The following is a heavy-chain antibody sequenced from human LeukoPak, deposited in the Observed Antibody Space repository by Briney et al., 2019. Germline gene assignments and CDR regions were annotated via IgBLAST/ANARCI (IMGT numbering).Heavy chain of an antibody. CDR2: INPSGGST. Sequence: ASVKVSCKASGYTFTSYYMHRVRQAPGQGLEWMGIINPSGGSTSYAQKFQGRVTMTRDTSTSTVYMELSSLRSEDTAVYYCAREMRYYDSSGYTPLDYWGQGALVTVSS. V-gene: IGHV1-46*01. CDR3: AREMRYYDSSGYTPLDY. J-gene: IGHJ4*02. D-gene: IGHD3-22*01. CDR1: GYTFTSYY.